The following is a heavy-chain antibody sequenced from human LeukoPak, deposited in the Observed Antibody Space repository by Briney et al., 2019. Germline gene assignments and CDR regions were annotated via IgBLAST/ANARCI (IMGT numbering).Heavy chain of an antibody. CDR3: AKSQARGGISGTIMAIVDS. D-gene: IGHD5-24*01. V-gene: IGHV3-30*18. CDR1: GFTFSSYG. CDR2: ISYDGSNK. Sequence: GGSLRLSCAASGFTFSSYGMHWVRQAPGKGLEWVAVISYDGSNKYYADSVKGRFIIYRDNSKNTLYLQMNSLRAEDTAVYYCAKSQARGGISGTIMAIVDSWGQGALVTVSS. J-gene: IGHJ4*02.